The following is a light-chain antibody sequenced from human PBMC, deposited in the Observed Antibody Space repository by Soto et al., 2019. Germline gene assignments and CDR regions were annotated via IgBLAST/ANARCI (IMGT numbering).Light chain of an antibody. V-gene: IGKV3-11*01. CDR3: QQRSNWLT. CDR1: QSVSSY. CDR2: GAS. J-gene: IGKJ4*01. Sequence: EIVLTQSPATLSLSPGERATLSCRASQSVSSYLAWYQQKPGQAPRLLIYGASNRATGIPARFSGSGSGTDFTLTISSLEPEDFALYYCQQRSNWLTFGGGTKVEIK.